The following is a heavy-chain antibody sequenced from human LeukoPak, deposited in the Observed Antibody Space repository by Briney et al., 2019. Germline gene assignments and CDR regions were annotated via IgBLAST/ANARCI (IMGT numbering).Heavy chain of an antibody. Sequence: GASVKVSCKASGYTFTGYYMHWVRQAPGQGLEWMGWINPNSGGTNYAQKFQSRVTMTRDTSISTAYMELSRLRSDDTAVYYCARGLRGLTPGGNDYWGQGTLVTVSS. V-gene: IGHV1-2*02. J-gene: IGHJ4*02. CDR3: ARGLRGLTPGGNDY. CDR2: INPNSGGT. D-gene: IGHD4-23*01. CDR1: GYTFTGYY.